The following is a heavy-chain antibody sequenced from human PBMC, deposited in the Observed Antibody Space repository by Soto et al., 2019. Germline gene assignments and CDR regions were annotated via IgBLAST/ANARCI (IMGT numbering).Heavy chain of an antibody. V-gene: IGHV5-10-1*01. CDR1: GYSFTSYW. CDR2: IDPSDSYT. Sequence: PWASLKISCKGSGYSFTSYWISWVRQMPGKGLEWMGRIDPSDSYTNYSPAFQGHVTISADKSITTAYLQWCSLKASDTAMYYCARHFLQDRVRGVVSWFDHWGQGTLVTVSS. D-gene: IGHD3-10*01. CDR3: ARHFLQDRVRGVVSWFDH. J-gene: IGHJ5*02.